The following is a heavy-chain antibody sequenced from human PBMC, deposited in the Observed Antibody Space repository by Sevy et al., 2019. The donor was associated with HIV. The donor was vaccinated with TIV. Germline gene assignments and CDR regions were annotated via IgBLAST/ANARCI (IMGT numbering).Heavy chain of an antibody. CDR1: GFTFSKAW. CDR2: IKSKTDGGTT. CDR3: TTKKDFWSGYFYFDY. V-gene: IGHV3-15*05. J-gene: IGHJ4*02. D-gene: IGHD3-3*01. Sequence: GGSLRLSCAASGFTFSKAWMNWVRQAPGKGLEWVGRIKSKTDGGTTDYAVSVKSRFTISRDDSKNTLYLQMNSLKTDDTAVYYCTTKKDFWSGYFYFDYWGREPWSPSPQ.